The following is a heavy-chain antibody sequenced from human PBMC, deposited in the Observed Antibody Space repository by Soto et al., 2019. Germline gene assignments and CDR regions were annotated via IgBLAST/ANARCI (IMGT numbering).Heavy chain of an antibody. CDR3: ARGYYYGSGSYLDY. J-gene: IGHJ4*02. V-gene: IGHV3-33*01. D-gene: IGHD3-10*01. CDR1: GFTFSSYG. Sequence: GGSLRLSCAASGFTFSSYGMHWVRQAPGKGLEWVAVIWCDGSNKYYADSVKGRFTISRDNSKNTLYLQMNSLRAEDTAVYYCARGYYYGSGSYLDYWGQGTLVTVSS. CDR2: IWCDGSNK.